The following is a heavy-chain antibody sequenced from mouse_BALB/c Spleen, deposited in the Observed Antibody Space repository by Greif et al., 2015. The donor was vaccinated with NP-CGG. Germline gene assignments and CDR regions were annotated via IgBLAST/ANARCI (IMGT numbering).Heavy chain of an antibody. D-gene: IGHD1-2*01. J-gene: IGHJ3*01. V-gene: IGHV1-15*01. CDR2: IDPETGGT. CDR1: GYTFTDYE. CDR3: TRALLRLQFAY. Sequence: QVQLQQSGAELVRPGASVTLSCKASGYTFTDYEMHWVKQTPVHGLEWIGAIDPETGGTAYNQKFKGKATLTADKSSSTAYMELRSLTSEDSAVYYCTRALLRLQFAYWGQGTLVTVSA.